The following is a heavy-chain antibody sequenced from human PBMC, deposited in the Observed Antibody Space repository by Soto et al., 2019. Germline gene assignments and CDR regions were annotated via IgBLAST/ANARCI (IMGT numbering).Heavy chain of an antibody. CDR2: ISYDGSNK. CDR3: ARGDSGSCPDY. D-gene: IGHD2-2*01. J-gene: IGHJ4*02. Sequence: QVQLVESGGGVVQPGRSLRLSCAASGFTFSSYAMHWVRQAPGKGLEWVAVISYDGSNKYYADSVKGRFTISRDNSKNTLYLQMNSLRAEDTAVYYCARGDSGSCPDYWGKGTLVTVSS. CDR1: GFTFSSYA. V-gene: IGHV3-30-3*01.